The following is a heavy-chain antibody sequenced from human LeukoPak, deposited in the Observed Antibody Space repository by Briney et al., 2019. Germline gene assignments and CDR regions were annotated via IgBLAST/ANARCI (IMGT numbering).Heavy chain of an antibody. CDR2: MSGSGGYT. CDR3: AKDSSSGYFDY. V-gene: IGHV3-23*01. CDR1: GFTFSSYA. Sequence: GGSLRVSCAASGFTFSSYAMSWVRQAPGKGLEWVSAMSGSGGYTYYADSVKGRFTISRDNSKNTLFLQMNSLRAEGTAIYYCAKDSSSGYFDYWGQGTLVTVSS. J-gene: IGHJ4*02. D-gene: IGHD3-3*01.